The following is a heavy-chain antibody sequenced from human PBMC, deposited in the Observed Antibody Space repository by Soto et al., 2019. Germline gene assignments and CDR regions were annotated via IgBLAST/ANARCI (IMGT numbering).Heavy chain of an antibody. Sequence: LSLTCAVYGGSFSGYYWSWIRQPPGKGLEWIGEINHSGSTNYNPSLKSRVTISVDTSKNQFSLKLSSVTAADTAVYYCARFNLRIRIFGVGSRFGYWGQGTLVTFCS. D-gene: IGHD3-3*01. CDR2: INHSGST. CDR1: GGSFSGYY. J-gene: IGHJ4*02. CDR3: ARFNLRIRIFGVGSRFGY. V-gene: IGHV4-34*01.